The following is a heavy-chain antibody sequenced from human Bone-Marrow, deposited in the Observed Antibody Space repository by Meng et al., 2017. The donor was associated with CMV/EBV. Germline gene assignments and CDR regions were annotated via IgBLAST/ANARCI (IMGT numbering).Heavy chain of an antibody. J-gene: IGHJ4*02. CDR3: ARDAGNGRLTVDY. CDR1: GYTFNTYG. V-gene: IGHV1-18*01. CDR2: ISGDHGNT. D-gene: IGHD6-13*01. Sequence: QVLLGKSGGEMKEPGATVKVSCKASGYTFNTYGISWLRQAPGQGLEWMGWISGDHGNTNYAQNFQDRVSMTTDTSTSTVYMELSSLRSDDTAVYYCARDAGNGRLTVDYWGQGTLVTVSS.